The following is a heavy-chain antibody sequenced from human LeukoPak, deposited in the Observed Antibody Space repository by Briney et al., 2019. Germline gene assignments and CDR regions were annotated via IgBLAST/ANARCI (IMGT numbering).Heavy chain of an antibody. D-gene: IGHD2-2*01. J-gene: IGHJ6*02. CDR1: GGSISSGDYS. CDR3: ARYCSSTSCYEDGMDV. V-gene: IGHV4-30-4*01. Sequence: SQTLSLTCTVSGGSISSGDYSWSWLRQPPGKGLEWIGYIYYSGSTYYNPSLKSRVTISVDTSKNQFSLKLSSVTAADTAVYYCARYCSSTSCYEDGMDVWGQGTTVTVSS. CDR2: IYYSGST.